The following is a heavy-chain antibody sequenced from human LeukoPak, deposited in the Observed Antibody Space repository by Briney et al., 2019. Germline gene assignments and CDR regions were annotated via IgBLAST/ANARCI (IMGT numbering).Heavy chain of an antibody. D-gene: IGHD3-10*01. J-gene: IGHJ2*01. Sequence: SVKVSCKASGGTFSSYAISWVRQAPGQGLEWMGGIIPIFGTANYAQKFQGRVTITADKSTSTAYMELSSLRSEDTAVYYCARRGSYYTDWYFDLWGRGTLVTVPS. CDR2: IIPIFGTA. V-gene: IGHV1-69*06. CDR3: ARRGSYYTDWYFDL. CDR1: GGTFSSYA.